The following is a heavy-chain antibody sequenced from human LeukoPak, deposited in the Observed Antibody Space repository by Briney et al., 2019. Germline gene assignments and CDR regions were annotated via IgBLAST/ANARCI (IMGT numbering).Heavy chain of an antibody. Sequence: SQTLSLTCTVSGGSISSGSYYWSWIRQPAGMGLEWIGRIYTSGSTNYNPSLKSRVTISVDTSKNQFSLKLSSVTAADTAVYYCARDRYYYDSSGYYDHWYFDLWGRGTLVTVSS. CDR2: IYTSGST. CDR1: GGSISSGSYY. D-gene: IGHD3-22*01. V-gene: IGHV4-61*02. J-gene: IGHJ2*01. CDR3: ARDRYYYDSSGYYDHWYFDL.